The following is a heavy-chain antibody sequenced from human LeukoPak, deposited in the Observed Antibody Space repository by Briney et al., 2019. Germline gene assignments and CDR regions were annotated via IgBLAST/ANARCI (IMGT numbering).Heavy chain of an antibody. J-gene: IGHJ4*02. CDR1: GFTFSSYS. CDR2: ISSSSSTI. V-gene: IGHV3-48*04. CDR3: ARDINRYSGSSSFDY. Sequence: GGSLRLSCAASGFTFSSYSMNWVRQAPGKGLEWVSYISSSSSTIYYADSVKGRFTISRDNAKNSLYLRMNSLRAEDTAVYYCARDINRYSGSSSFDYWGQGTLVTVSS. D-gene: IGHD1-26*01.